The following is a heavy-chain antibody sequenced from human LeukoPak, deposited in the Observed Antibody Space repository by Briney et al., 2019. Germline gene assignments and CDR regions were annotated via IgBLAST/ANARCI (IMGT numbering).Heavy chain of an antibody. CDR1: GGSISSGGYS. V-gene: IGHV4-61*08. Sequence: SETLSLTCAVSGGSISSGGYSWSWIRQPPGKGLEWIGYIYYSGSTNYNPSLKSRVTISVDTSKNQFSLKLSSVTAADTAVYYCARLYGDSENFDYWGQGTLVTVSS. CDR3: ARLYGDSENFDY. J-gene: IGHJ4*02. CDR2: IYYSGST. D-gene: IGHD4-17*01.